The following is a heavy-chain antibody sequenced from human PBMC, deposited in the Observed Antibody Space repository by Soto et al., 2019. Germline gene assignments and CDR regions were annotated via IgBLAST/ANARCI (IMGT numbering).Heavy chain of an antibody. V-gene: IGHV3-23*01. CDR3: AKDLLELQGNWFDP. J-gene: IGHJ5*02. CDR1: GFTFSNYW. Sequence: AGGSLRLSCVASGFTFSNYWMGWVRQAPGKGLEWVSAISGSGGSTYYADSVKGRFTISRDNSKNTLYLQMNSLRAEDTAVYYCAKDLLELQGNWFDPWGQGTLVTVS. D-gene: IGHD1-7*01. CDR2: ISGSGGST.